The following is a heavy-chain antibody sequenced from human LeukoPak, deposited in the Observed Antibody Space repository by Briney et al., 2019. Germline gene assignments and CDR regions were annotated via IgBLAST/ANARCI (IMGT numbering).Heavy chain of an antibody. V-gene: IGHV3-33*01. D-gene: IGHD3-22*01. CDR1: GFTFSSYG. CDR2: IWYDGSNK. CDR3: ARHYYDSSGYYPLYYYGMDV. J-gene: IGHJ6*02. Sequence: PGRSLRLSCAASGFTFSSYGMHWVRQAPGKGLEWVAVIWYDGSNKYYADSVKGRFTISRDNSKNTLYLQMNSLRAEDTAVYYCARHYYDSSGYYPLYYYGMDVWGQGTTVTVSS.